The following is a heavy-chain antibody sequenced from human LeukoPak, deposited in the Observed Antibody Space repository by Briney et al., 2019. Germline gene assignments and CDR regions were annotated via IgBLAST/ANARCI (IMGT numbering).Heavy chain of an antibody. Sequence: GGSLRLSCAASGFTFSSYSMNWVRQAPGKGLEWVSSISSSSSYIYYADSVKGRFTISRDNAKNSLYLQMNSLRAEDTAVYYCARDGSTSYYYYYYYMDVWGKGTTVTVSS. CDR2: ISSSSSYI. J-gene: IGHJ6*03. V-gene: IGHV3-21*01. CDR1: GFTFSSYS. D-gene: IGHD2-2*01. CDR3: ARDGSTSYYYYYYYMDV.